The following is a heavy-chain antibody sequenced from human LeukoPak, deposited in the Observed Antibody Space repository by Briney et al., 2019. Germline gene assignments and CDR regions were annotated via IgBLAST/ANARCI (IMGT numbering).Heavy chain of an antibody. D-gene: IGHD3-16*01. CDR2: IYYSGST. V-gene: IGHV4-59*01. CDR3: AREGWDGGYYMDV. J-gene: IGHJ6*03. Sequence: SETLSLTCTVSGGSISSYYWSWIRQPPGKGLEWMGYIYYSGSTNYNPSLKSRVTISVDTSKNQFSLKLSSLTAADTAVYYCAREGWDGGYYMDVWGKGYTVTVSS. CDR1: GGSISSYY.